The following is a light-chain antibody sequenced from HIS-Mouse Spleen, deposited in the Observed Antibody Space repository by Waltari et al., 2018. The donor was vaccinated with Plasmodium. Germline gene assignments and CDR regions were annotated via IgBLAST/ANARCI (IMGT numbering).Light chain of an antibody. CDR1: ALPKQY. CDR2: EDS. V-gene: IGLV3-10*01. J-gene: IGLJ3*02. CDR3: YSTDSSGNHRV. Sequence: SYELTQPPSVSVSPGQTARITCSGDALPKQYAYWYQQKSGQAPVLVIYEDSKRPSGLPERFSGSSSGTMATLTSSGAQVEDEADYYCYSTDSSGNHRVFGGGTKLTVL.